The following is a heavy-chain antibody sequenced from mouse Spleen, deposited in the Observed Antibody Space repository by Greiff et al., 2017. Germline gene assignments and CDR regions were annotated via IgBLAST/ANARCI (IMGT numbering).Heavy chain of an antibody. Sequence: QVQLQQSGPGLVAPSQSLSITCTVSGFSLTSYGVDWVRQSPGKGLEWLGVIWGGGSTNYNSALKSRLSISKDNSKSQVFLKMNSLQTDDTAMYYCASVGTYGDYPAWFAYWGQGTLVTVSA. V-gene: IGHV2-6*01. D-gene: IGHD2-13*01. CDR3: ASVGTYGDYPAWFAY. CDR1: GFSLTSYG. J-gene: IGHJ3*01. CDR2: IWGGGST.